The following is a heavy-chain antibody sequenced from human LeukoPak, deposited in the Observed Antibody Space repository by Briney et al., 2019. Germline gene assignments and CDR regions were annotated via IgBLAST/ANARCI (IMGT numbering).Heavy chain of an antibody. Sequence: SETLSLTCTVSGGSISSYYWSWIRQPPGKGLEWIGYIYYSGSTNYNPSLKSRVTISVDTSKNQFSLKLSSVTAADTAVYYCAREVATIGSNFDYWGQGTLVTVSS. J-gene: IGHJ4*02. CDR1: GGSISSYY. CDR3: AREVATIGSNFDY. D-gene: IGHD5-12*01. CDR2: IYYSGST. V-gene: IGHV4-59*12.